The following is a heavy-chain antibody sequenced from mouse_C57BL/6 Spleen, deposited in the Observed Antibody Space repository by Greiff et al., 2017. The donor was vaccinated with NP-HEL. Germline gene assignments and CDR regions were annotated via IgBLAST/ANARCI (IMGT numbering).Heavy chain of an antibody. Sequence: QVQLKQPGAELVMPGASVKLSCKASGYTFTSYWMHWVKQRPGQGLEWIGEIDPSDSYTNYNQKFKGKSTLTVDKSSSTAYMQLSSLTSEDSAVYYCARYGSSSVDYWGQGTTLTVSS. CDR2: IDPSDSYT. V-gene: IGHV1-69*01. D-gene: IGHD1-1*01. J-gene: IGHJ2*01. CDR3: ARYGSSSVDY. CDR1: GYTFTSYW.